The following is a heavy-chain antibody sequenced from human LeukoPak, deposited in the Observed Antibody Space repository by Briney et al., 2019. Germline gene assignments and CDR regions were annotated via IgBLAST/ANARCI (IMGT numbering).Heavy chain of an antibody. V-gene: IGHV4-34*01. D-gene: IGHD3-16*01. CDR1: GGSFSGYY. CDR2: INHSGST. J-gene: IGHJ5*02. Sequence: SETLSLTCAVYGGSFSGYYWSWIRQPPGKGLEWIGEINHSGSTNYNPSLKSRVTISVDTSKNQFSLKLSSVTAADTAVYYCASTWGRTWFDPWGQGTLVTVSS. CDR3: ASTWGRTWFDP.